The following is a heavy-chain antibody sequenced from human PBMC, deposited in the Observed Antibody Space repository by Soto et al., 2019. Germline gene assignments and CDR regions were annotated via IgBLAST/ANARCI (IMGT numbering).Heavy chain of an antibody. J-gene: IGHJ4*02. CDR3: ARGYVGSWSHFDS. CDR1: GFTFNNYA. CDR2: ISDSATTT. V-gene: IGHV3-23*01. Sequence: EDQLLEAGGGSAQPGGSLRLSCVSSGFTFNNYAMNWVRQAPGKGLEWDSSISDSATTTYYADSVKGRFTISRDNSKNTLHLQMNSLRAEDTAVYFCARGYVGSWSHFDSWGQGTLVTVSS. D-gene: IGHD2-15*01.